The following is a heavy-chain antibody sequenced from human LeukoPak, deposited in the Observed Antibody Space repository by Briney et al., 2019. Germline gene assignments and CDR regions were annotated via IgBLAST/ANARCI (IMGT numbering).Heavy chain of an antibody. D-gene: IGHD6-13*01. CDR3: AKGAVYSTTRDGGSAFDI. Sequence: GGSLRLSCVASGFTFSTYGMSWVRQAPGKGLEWISAISGSADTTYYADSVKGRFTISRDNSKNALYLQMYSLRAEDTAIYYCAKGAVYSTTRDGGSAFDIWGQGTMVTVSS. J-gene: IGHJ3*02. V-gene: IGHV3-23*01. CDR1: GFTFSTYG. CDR2: ISGSADTT.